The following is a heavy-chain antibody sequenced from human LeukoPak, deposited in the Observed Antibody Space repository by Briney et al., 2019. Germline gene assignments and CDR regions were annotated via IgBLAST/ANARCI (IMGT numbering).Heavy chain of an antibody. CDR1: GFTFSSFW. Sequence: PGESLRLSCAASGFTFSSFWMSWFRQAPGKGLEWVANINRDGSTKYYVDSVRGRFTISRDNAENSLFLQMNSLRVEDTAFYYCAKDFYYDSSGKWGQGTLVTVSS. V-gene: IGHV3-7*01. D-gene: IGHD3-22*01. CDR2: INRDGSTK. CDR3: AKDFYYDSSGK. J-gene: IGHJ4*02.